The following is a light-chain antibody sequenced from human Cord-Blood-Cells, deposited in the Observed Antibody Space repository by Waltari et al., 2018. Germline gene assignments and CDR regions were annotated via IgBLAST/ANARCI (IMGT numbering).Light chain of an antibody. CDR1: QGISSY. CDR2: AAS. V-gene: IGKV1-8*01. CDR3: QQYYSYPYT. Sequence: AIRMTQSPSSFSASTGDRVTITCRASQGISSYLAWYQQKPGKVPKLLIYAASTLQSGVTSRFSGSGSGTDVTLTISCLQSEDFATYYCQQYYSYPYTFGQGTKLEIK. J-gene: IGKJ2*01.